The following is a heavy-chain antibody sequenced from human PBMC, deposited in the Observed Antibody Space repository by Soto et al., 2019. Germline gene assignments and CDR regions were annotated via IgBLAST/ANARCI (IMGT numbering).Heavy chain of an antibody. CDR2: IYYSGST. CDR3: ARDLGYSGYADYYYGMDV. Sequence: PSETLSLTCTVSGGSISRYYWSWIRQPPGKGLEWIGYIYYSGSTNYNPSLKSRVTISVDTSKNQFSLKLSSVTAADTAVYYCARDLGYSGYADYYYGMDVWGQGTTVTVSS. J-gene: IGHJ6*02. V-gene: IGHV4-59*01. CDR1: GGSISRYY. D-gene: IGHD5-12*01.